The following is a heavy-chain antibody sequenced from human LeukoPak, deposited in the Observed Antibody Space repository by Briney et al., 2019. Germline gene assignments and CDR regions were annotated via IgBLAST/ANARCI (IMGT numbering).Heavy chain of an antibody. CDR3: ARADDYGASRNAFDI. V-gene: IGHV4-34*01. Sequence: SETLSLTCAVYGGSFSGYYWSWIRQPPGKGLEWIGEINHSGSTNYNPSLKSRVTISVDTSKNQSSLKLSSVTAADTAVYYCARADDYGASRNAFDIWGQGTMVTVSS. CDR1: GGSFSGYY. D-gene: IGHD4-17*01. J-gene: IGHJ3*02. CDR2: INHSGST.